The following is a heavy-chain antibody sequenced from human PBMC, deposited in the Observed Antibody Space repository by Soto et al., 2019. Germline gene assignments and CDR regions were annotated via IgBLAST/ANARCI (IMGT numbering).Heavy chain of an antibody. CDR2: IKEDGSEK. CDR1: GFTFSNYR. CDR3: SRDVVVGAKALNY. V-gene: IGHV3-7*01. J-gene: IGHJ4*02. Sequence: GGSLRLSCAASGFTFSNYRMTWVRQAPGKGLEWVANIKEDGSEKHYVDSVKGRFTISRDNAKNSLYLQMNSLRVEDTAVYFCSRDVVVGAKALNYWGQGALVTVS. D-gene: IGHD2-15*01.